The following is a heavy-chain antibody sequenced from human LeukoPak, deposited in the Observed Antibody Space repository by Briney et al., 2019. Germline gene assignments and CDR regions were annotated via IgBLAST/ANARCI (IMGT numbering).Heavy chain of an antibody. CDR1: GFTFSSYG. CDR3: AKVLVRHYYDSSGYLDAFDI. D-gene: IGHD3-22*01. Sequence: PGGSLRLSCAASGFTFSSYGMSWVRQAPGKGLEWVSAISGSGVNTYYADSVKGRFSISRDNSKNTLYVQMNSLRAEDTAVYYCAKVLVRHYYDSSGYLDAFDIWGQGTMVTVSS. J-gene: IGHJ3*02. V-gene: IGHV3-23*01. CDR2: ISGSGVNT.